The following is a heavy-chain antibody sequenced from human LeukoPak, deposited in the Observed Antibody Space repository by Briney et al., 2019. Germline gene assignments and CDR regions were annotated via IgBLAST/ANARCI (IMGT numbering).Heavy chain of an antibody. J-gene: IGHJ5*02. CDR3: ARDLGATNTHWFDP. Sequence: ASVKVSCKASGYTLTSYYMHWARQAPGQGLEWMGIINPSGGSTGYPQKFQGRVTMTRDTSTSTVYMELSSLRSEDTAVYYCARDLGATNTHWFDPWGQGTLVTVSS. D-gene: IGHD1-26*01. CDR1: GYTLTSYY. CDR2: INPSGGST. V-gene: IGHV1-46*01.